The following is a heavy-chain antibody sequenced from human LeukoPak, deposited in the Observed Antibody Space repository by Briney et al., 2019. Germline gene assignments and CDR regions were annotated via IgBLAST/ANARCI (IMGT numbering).Heavy chain of an antibody. J-gene: IGHJ4*02. CDR2: ISHDGSNK. Sequence: SGGSLRLSCAASGFTFSNYGMHWVRQAPGKGLEWVAVISHDGSNKYYTDSVKGRFTISRDNSKNTLYLQMNSLRAEDTAVYYCAKGAILTGYYTPGDYWGQGALVTVSS. D-gene: IGHD3-9*01. CDR1: GFTFSNYG. CDR3: AKGAILTGYYTPGDY. V-gene: IGHV3-30*18.